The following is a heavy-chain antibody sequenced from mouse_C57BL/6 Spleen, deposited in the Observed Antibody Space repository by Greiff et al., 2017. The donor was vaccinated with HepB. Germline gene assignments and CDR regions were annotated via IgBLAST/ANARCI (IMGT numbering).Heavy chain of an antibody. CDR1: GYTFTSYW. CDR3: ARRGHFENFDY. J-gene: IGHJ2*01. CDR2: IYPGSGST. Sequence: QVQLKQPGAELVKPGASVKMSCKASGYTFTSYWITWVKQRPGQGLEWIGDIYPGSGSTNYNEKFKSKATLTVDTSSCTAYMQLSSLTSEDSAVYDCARRGHFENFDYWGQGTTLTVSS. V-gene: IGHV1-55*01.